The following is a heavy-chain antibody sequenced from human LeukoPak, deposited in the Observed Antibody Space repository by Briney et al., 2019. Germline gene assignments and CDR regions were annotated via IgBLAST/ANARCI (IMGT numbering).Heavy chain of an antibody. J-gene: IGHJ6*03. Sequence: ASVKVSCKASGYTFTSYYMHWVRQAPGEGGEWMGIINPSGGSTSYAQKFQGRVTMTRDTSTSTVYMELSSLRSEDTAVYYCARADTVEGYYYYMDVWGKGTTVAVSS. CDR2: INPSGGST. V-gene: IGHV1-46*03. CDR3: ARADTVEGYYYYMDV. CDR1: GYTFTSYY. D-gene: IGHD5-12*01.